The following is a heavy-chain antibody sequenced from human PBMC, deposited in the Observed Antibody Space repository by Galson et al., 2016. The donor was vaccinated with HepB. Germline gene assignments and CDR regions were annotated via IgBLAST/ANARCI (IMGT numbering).Heavy chain of an antibody. V-gene: IGHV3-30*18. J-gene: IGHJ4*02. Sequence: SLRLSCAASGFTFSSHGIHWVRQVPGKGLEWVAFVSDDGSNAYYGDSVKGRFTISRDNSKNTLYLQMNSLRSEDTAVYYCTKLLQVWLNEYFEFWGQGTLVTVSS. CDR1: GFTFSSHG. CDR2: VSDDGSNA. D-gene: IGHD2-21*01. CDR3: TKLLQVWLNEYFEF.